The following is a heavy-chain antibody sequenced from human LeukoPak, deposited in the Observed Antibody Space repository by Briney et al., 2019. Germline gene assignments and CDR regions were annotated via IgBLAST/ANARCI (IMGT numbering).Heavy chain of an antibody. CDR2: ISGTSTYI. CDR3: ARDREAGQGLDDY. V-gene: IGHV3-21*01. Sequence: GGSLRLSCAASGFTFSSYSMNWVRQAPGQGLEWVSSISGTSTYIYYADSVRGRFTIYRDDAKNSLYLQMNSLRAEDTAVYYCARDREAGQGLDDYWGQGTLVTVSS. D-gene: IGHD6-19*01. CDR1: GFTFSSYS. J-gene: IGHJ4*02.